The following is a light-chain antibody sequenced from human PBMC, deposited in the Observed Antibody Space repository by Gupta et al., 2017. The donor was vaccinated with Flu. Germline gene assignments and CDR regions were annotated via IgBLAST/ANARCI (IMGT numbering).Light chain of an antibody. V-gene: IGKV1-5*03. Sequence: MHMTQSPSTLSAFVADRVTITCRASQSITRGFAWYHQKPGKAPKLPIFKASNLETGIPSRFSGSGSGTDFTLTISSMQPDDFATYYSQEDTTYPRTFGRGTKVEI. CDR2: KAS. CDR3: QEDTTYPRT. J-gene: IGKJ4*01. CDR1: QSITRG.